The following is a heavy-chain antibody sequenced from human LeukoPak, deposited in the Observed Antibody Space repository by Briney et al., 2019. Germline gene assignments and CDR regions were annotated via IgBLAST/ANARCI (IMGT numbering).Heavy chain of an antibody. CDR2: IYYSGST. CDR1: GGPISSYY. J-gene: IGHJ6*02. CDR3: ARDRGRNWNYVYGNYYYGMDV. V-gene: IGHV4-59*01. Sequence: PSETLSLTCTVSGGPISSYYWSWIRQPPGKGLEWIGYIYYSGSTNYNPSLKSRVTISVDTSKNQFSLKLSSVTAADTAVYYCARDRGRNWNYVYGNYYYGMDVWGQGTTVTVSS. D-gene: IGHD1-7*01.